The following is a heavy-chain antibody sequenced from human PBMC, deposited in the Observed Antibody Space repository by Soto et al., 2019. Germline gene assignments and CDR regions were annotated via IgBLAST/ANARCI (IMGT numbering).Heavy chain of an antibody. V-gene: IGHV3-30-3*01. CDR3: AREYSSSATHHKFYYYYYYGMDV. Sequence: QVQLVESGGGVVQPGRSLRLSCAASGFTFSSYAMHWVRQAPGKGLEWVAVISYDGSNKYYADSVKGRFTISRDNSKNTPYLQMNSLRAEVTGVYYCAREYSSSATHHKFYYYYYYGMDVWGQGTTVTVSS. CDR2: ISYDGSNK. D-gene: IGHD6-6*01. J-gene: IGHJ6*01. CDR1: GFTFSSYA.